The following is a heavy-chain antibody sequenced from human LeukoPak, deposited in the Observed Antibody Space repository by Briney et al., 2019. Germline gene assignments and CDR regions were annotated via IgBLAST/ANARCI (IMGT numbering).Heavy chain of an antibody. CDR1: GFTFREYY. Sequence: GGSLRLSCAASGFTFREYYMGWIRQAPGKGLEWISYISSSGSRIYNADSVKGRFTISRDNAKNSLYLQMNSLRAEDTAIYYCARAFIDAFDIWGQGTMVTVSS. V-gene: IGHV3-11*04. CDR2: ISSSGSRI. CDR3: ARAFIDAFDI. J-gene: IGHJ3*02.